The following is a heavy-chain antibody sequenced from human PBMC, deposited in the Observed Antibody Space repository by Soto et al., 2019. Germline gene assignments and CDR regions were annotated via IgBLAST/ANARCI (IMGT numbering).Heavy chain of an antibody. J-gene: IGHJ4*02. Sequence: QMQLVQSGPEVKKPWTSVKVSCRASTFPCTSSAVQWVRQARGQRLAWIGWIVVGSGNTKYAQTFQERVTITRDMSSGTAYLELSSLRSEDTAGYYCATPREGATYDFDSWGQGTLLTVSS. CDR3: ATPREGATYDFDS. V-gene: IGHV1-58*01. CDR2: IVVGSGNT. CDR1: TFPCTSSA. D-gene: IGHD1-26*01.